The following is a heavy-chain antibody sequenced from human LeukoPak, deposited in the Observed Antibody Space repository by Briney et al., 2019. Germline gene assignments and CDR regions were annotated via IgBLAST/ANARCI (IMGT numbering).Heavy chain of an antibody. D-gene: IGHD3-3*01. CDR2: MNPNSGNT. Sequence: ASVKVSCKASGYNLSSYDINWVRQATGQGLECMGWMNPNSGNTGYAQKFQGRVTMTRNTSISTAYMELSSLRSEDTAVYYCALQRQEPLDSSWIDPWGQGILVTVSS. CDR3: ALQRQEPLDSSWIDP. V-gene: IGHV1-8*01. CDR1: GYNLSSYD. J-gene: IGHJ5*02.